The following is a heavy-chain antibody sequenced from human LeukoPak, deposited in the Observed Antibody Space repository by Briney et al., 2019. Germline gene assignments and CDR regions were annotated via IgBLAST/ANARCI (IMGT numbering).Heavy chain of an antibody. CDR3: ARAGYSSAWYWGHFDL. J-gene: IGHJ2*01. Sequence: GRSLRLSCAASGFTFGNFAIHCVRQAPGKGLEWVALISFDGSNKYYADSVKGRFTISRDNSKTTLFLQMDSLRPEDTALYYCARAGYSSAWYWGHFDLWGRGTLVTVSS. D-gene: IGHD6-19*01. V-gene: IGHV3-30-3*01. CDR2: ISFDGSNK. CDR1: GFTFGNFA.